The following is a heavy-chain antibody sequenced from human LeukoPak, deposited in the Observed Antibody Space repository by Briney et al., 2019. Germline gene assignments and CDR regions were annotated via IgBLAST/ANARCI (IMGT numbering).Heavy chain of an antibody. V-gene: IGHV3-23*01. D-gene: IGHD1-1*01. Sequence: GGSLRLSCAASGFSFSNYAMSWVRQAPARGPEWVSSISGGGETFYADSVKGRFTLSRDDSRNTVYLQLNNLRVEDTVIYYCAKANWVSNADAVWWGQGTQVTVSS. CDR3: AKANWVSNADAVW. J-gene: IGHJ4*02. CDR1: GFSFSNYA. CDR2: ISGGGET.